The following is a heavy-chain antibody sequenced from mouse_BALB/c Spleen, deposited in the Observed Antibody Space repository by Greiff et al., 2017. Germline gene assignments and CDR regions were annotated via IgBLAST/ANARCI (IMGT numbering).Heavy chain of an antibody. J-gene: IGHJ2*01. CDR1: GFTFSSYA. V-gene: IGHV5-6-5*01. Sequence: EVKLMESGGGLVTPGGSLKLSCAASGFTFSSYAMSWVRQTPEKRLEWVASISSGGSTYYPDSVKGRFTISRDNARNILYLQMSSLRSEDTAMYYCAREGYYGSSLYYFDYWGQGTTLTVSS. D-gene: IGHD1-1*01. CDR2: ISSGGST. CDR3: AREGYYGSSLYYFDY.